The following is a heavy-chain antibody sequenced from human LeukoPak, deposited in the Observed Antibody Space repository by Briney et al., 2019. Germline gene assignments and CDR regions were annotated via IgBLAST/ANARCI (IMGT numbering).Heavy chain of an antibody. J-gene: IGHJ4*02. Sequence: PGGSLRLSCAASGFTISSYAMHWVRQAPGKGLEWVAVISFDGGNKYYADSVKGRFTISRDNSKNTLYLQMNSLRAEDTAVYYCAKGILLRLLWETPSIDYWGQGTLVTVSS. CDR2: ISFDGGNK. V-gene: IGHV3-30-3*01. CDR1: GFTISSYA. CDR3: AKGILLRLLWETPSIDY. D-gene: IGHD2-21*01.